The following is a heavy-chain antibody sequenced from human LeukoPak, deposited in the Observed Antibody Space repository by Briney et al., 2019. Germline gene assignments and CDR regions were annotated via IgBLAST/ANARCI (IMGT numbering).Heavy chain of an antibody. D-gene: IGHD2-2*01. Sequence: GGSLRLSCAASGFAFSSYSMNWVRQAPGKGLEWVSSISSSSSYIYYADSVKGRFTISRDNAKTSLYLQMNSLRAEDTAVYYCARGSYCSSTSCYDGNYGMDVWGQGTTVTVSS. J-gene: IGHJ6*02. CDR1: GFAFSSYS. V-gene: IGHV3-21*01. CDR3: ARGSYCSSTSCYDGNYGMDV. CDR2: ISSSSSYI.